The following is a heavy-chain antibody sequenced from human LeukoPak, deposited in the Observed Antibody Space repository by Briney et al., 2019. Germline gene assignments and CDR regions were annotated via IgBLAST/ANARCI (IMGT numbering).Heavy chain of an antibody. CDR2: ISSSGSTI. V-gene: IGHV3-11*01. J-gene: IGHJ1*01. Sequence: GGSLRLSCAASGFTFSDYYMSWIRQAPGKGLEWVSYISSSGSTIYYADSVKGRFTISRDNAKNSLYLQMNSLRAEDTAVYYCAREPSYYYDSSGYHFPFQHWGQGTLVTVSS. CDR1: GFTFSDYY. D-gene: IGHD3-22*01. CDR3: AREPSYYYDSSGYHFPFQH.